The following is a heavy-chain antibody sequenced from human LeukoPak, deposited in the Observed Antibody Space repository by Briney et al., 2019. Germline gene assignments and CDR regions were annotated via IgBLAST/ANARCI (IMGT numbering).Heavy chain of an antibody. CDR2: IYTSGST. Sequence: PSRTLSLTCTVSGGSISSGSYYWSWIRQPAGKGLEWIGRIYTSGSTNYNPSLKSRVTISVDTSKNQFSLKLSSVTAADTAVYYCARDRNYYDSSGYYTDAFDIWGQGTMVTVSS. D-gene: IGHD3-22*01. V-gene: IGHV4-61*02. J-gene: IGHJ3*02. CDR1: GGSISSGSYY. CDR3: ARDRNYYDSSGYYTDAFDI.